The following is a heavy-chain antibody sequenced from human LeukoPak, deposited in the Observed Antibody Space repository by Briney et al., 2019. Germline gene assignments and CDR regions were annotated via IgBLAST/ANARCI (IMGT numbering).Heavy chain of an antibody. V-gene: IGHV1-18*01. Sequence: ASVKVSCKASGYTFTSYGISWVRQAPGQGLEWMGWISAYNGNTNYAQKLQGRVTMTTDTSTSTAYMELRSLRSDDTAVYYCARDIDEGSSGYIGVDPWGQGTLVTVSS. CDR3: ARDIDEGSSGYIGVDP. D-gene: IGHD3-22*01. CDR1: GYTFTSYG. CDR2: ISAYNGNT. J-gene: IGHJ5*02.